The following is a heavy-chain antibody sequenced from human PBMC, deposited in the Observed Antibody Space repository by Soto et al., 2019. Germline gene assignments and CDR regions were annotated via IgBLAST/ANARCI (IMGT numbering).Heavy chain of an antibody. D-gene: IGHD6-19*01. CDR1: GYTFTGYY. J-gene: IGHJ4*02. CDR2: INPNSGGT. Sequence: ASVKVSCKASGYTFTGYYMHWVRQAPGQGLEWMGWINPNSGGTNYAQKFLGRVTMTRDTSISTAYMELSRLRSDDTAVYYCARVGRGSGWYFFDYWGQGTLVTVSS. V-gene: IGHV1-2*02. CDR3: ARVGRGSGWYFFDY.